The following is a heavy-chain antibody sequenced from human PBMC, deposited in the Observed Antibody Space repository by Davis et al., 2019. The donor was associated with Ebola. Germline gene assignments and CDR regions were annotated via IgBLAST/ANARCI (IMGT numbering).Heavy chain of an antibody. J-gene: IGHJ4*02. V-gene: IGHV1-69*13. CDR1: GGTFSSYA. Sequence: SVKVSCKASGGTFSSYAISWVRQAPGQGLEWMGGIIPIFGTANYAQKFQGRVTITADESTSTAYMELSSLRSEDTAVYYCARAEFIAAAGDYWGQGTLVTVSS. CDR2: IIPIFGTA. CDR3: ARAEFIAAAGDY. D-gene: IGHD6-13*01.